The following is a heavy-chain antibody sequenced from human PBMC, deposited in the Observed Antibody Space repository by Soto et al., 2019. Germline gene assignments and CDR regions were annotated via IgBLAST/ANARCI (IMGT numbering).Heavy chain of an antibody. CDR3: ARAKRSGDSSSWYEIYFDY. CDR2: INHSGST. D-gene: IGHD6-13*01. Sequence: QVQLQQWGAGLLKPSETLSLTCAVYGGSFSGYYWSWIRQPPGKGLEWIGEINHSGSTNYNPSLTSRVTISVDTSKNQFSLKLSSVTAADTAVYYCARAKRSGDSSSWYEIYFDYWGQGTLVTVSS. V-gene: IGHV4-34*01. J-gene: IGHJ4*02. CDR1: GGSFSGYY.